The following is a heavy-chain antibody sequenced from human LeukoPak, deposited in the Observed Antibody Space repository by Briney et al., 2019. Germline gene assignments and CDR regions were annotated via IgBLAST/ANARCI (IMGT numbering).Heavy chain of an antibody. J-gene: IGHJ4*02. CDR3: ARQATTVTTGGY. V-gene: IGHV5-51*01. CDR2: IYPGDSDT. CDR1: GYIFTNYW. D-gene: IGHD4-17*01. Sequence: GESLKISCKGSGYIFTNYWIGWVRQMPGYGLEWRGTIYPGDSDTRYSPSFQGQVTISIDKSSSTAYLQWSSLKASDTAMYYCARQATTVTTGGYWGQGTQVTVSS.